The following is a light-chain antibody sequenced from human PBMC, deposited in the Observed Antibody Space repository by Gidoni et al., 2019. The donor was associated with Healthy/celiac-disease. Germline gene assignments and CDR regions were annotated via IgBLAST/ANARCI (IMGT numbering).Light chain of an antibody. Sequence: DIQLTQSPSFLSASVGDRVTITCRASQGISSYLSWYQQKPGKAPKLLIYAASTLQSGVPSRFSGSASGTEFTLTIRSLQPEDFATYYCQQLNSYPSSGMCSFGQGTKLEIK. V-gene: IGKV1-9*01. CDR1: QGISSY. CDR2: AAS. J-gene: IGKJ2*04. CDR3: QQLNSYPSSGMCS.